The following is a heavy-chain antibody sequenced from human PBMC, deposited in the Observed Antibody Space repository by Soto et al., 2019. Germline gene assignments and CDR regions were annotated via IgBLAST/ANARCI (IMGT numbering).Heavy chain of an antibody. CDR2: IGTAGDT. D-gene: IGHD6-13*01. V-gene: IGHV3-13*01. CDR1: GFTFSGFD. CDR3: AKSQEIGTHFFDS. Sequence: GGSLRLSCEASGFTFSGFDMHWVRQPTGKGLEWVSSIGTAGDTYYAVSVKGRFTISRDNAKNSLSLQMNSLRAGDMAVYFCAKSQEIGTHFFDSWRQGTQVTVPS. J-gene: IGHJ4*02.